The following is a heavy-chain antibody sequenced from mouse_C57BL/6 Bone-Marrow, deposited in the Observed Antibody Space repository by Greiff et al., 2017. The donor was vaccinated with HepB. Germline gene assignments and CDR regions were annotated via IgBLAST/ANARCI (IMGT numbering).Heavy chain of an antibody. Sequence: QVQLKQSGAELARPGASVKLSCKASGFTFTSYGISWVKQSTGQGLEWIGEIYPRSGNTYYNEKFKGQATLTADKSSSTAYMELSSLTSEDSAVYYCASSLYDAMDYWGRGPAATVTS. CDR1: GFTFTSYG. V-gene: IGHV1-81*01. D-gene: IGHD2-12*01. CDR3: ASSLYDAMDY. CDR2: IYPRSGNT. J-gene: IGHJ4*01.